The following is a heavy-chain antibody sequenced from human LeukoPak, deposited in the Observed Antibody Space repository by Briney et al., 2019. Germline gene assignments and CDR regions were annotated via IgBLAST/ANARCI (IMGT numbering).Heavy chain of an antibody. J-gene: IGHJ4*02. D-gene: IGHD3-3*01. V-gene: IGHV5-51*01. CDR2: IYPGDSDT. CDR3: ARSSIFLYYDFWSGYYGY. Sequence: GESLKISCKGSGYSFTSYWIGWVRQMPGKGLEWMGIIYPGDSDTRYSPSFQGQVTISADKSISTAYLQWSSLKASDTAMYYCARSSIFLYYDFWSGYYGYWGQGTLVTVSS. CDR1: GYSFTSYW.